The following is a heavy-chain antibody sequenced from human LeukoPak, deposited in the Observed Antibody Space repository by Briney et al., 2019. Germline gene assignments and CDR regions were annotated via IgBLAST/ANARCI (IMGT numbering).Heavy chain of an antibody. V-gene: IGHV4-59*08. CDR1: GGSISSYY. D-gene: IGHD3-9*01. Sequence: SETLSLTCTVSGGSISSYYWSWIRQPPGKGLEWIGYIYYSGSTKYNPSLKSRVTISVDTSKNQFSLKLSSVTAADTAVYYCARGAALDTLDYYYYMDVWGKGTTVTV. CDR2: IYYSGST. CDR3: ARGAALDTLDYYYYMDV. J-gene: IGHJ6*03.